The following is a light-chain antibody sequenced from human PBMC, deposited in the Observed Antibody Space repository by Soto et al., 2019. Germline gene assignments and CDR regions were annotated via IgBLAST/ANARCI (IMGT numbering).Light chain of an antibody. CDR2: GAS. V-gene: IGKV1-39*01. J-gene: IGKJ1*01. Sequence: DIQMTQFPSSLSASVGDRVTITCETSQSINTYLNWYQQKPGKAPKLLIYGASSLQSGVPLRFSGSGSGTDFTLTISSLEPEDFATYYCQESYSPLWGTCGQGTKVDIK. CDR1: QSINTY. CDR3: QESYSPLWGT.